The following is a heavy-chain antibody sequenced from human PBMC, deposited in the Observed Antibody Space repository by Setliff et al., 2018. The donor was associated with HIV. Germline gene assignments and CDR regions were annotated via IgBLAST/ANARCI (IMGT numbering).Heavy chain of an antibody. D-gene: IGHD1-26*01. Sequence: ASVKVSCKASGGTFRSKGISWVRQAPGQGLEWMGIINPSGDSTNYAQKFQGRVTLTRDTSTSTVYMELSSLRSEDTAVYYCARTASGSSKSAFDYWGQGTLVTVSS. V-gene: IGHV1-46*01. CDR1: GGTFRSKG. J-gene: IGHJ4*02. CDR3: ARTASGSSKSAFDY. CDR2: INPSGDST.